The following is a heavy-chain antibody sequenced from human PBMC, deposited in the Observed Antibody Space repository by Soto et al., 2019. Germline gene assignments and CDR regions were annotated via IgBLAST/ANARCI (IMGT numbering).Heavy chain of an antibody. D-gene: IGHD3-16*02. CDR3: AREYYDYVWGSYRYYYGMDV. J-gene: IGHJ6*02. CDR1: GYTFTGYY. Sequence: QVQLVQSGAEVKKPGASVKVSCKASGYTFTGYYMHWVRQAPGQGLEWMGWINPNSGGTNYAQKFQGWVTMNRDPSISTAYMELSRLRSDDTAVYYCAREYYDYVWGSYRYYYGMDVWGQGNTVTVSS. CDR2: INPNSGGT. V-gene: IGHV1-2*04.